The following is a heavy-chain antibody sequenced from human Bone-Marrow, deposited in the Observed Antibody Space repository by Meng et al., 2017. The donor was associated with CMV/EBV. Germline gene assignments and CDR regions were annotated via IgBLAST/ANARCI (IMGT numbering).Heavy chain of an antibody. CDR1: GYSISSGYY. D-gene: IGHD4-11*01. Sequence: SETLSLTCTVSGYSISSGYYWGWIRQPPGKGLEWIGSIYHSGSTYYNPSLKSRVTISVDTSKNQFSLKLSPVTAADTAVYYCARGNSKLLYYYYGMDVWGQGTTVTVSS. V-gene: IGHV4-38-2*02. CDR2: IYHSGST. J-gene: IGHJ6*02. CDR3: ARGNSKLLYYYYGMDV.